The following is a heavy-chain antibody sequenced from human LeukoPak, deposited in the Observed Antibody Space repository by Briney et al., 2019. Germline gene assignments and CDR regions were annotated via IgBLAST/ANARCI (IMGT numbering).Heavy chain of an antibody. CDR2: ISSSSSYI. D-gene: IGHD5-18*01. CDR3: ARGRGDRGYSYGLPQKYHSFDP. J-gene: IGHJ5*02. CDR1: GFTFSSYS. Sequence: GGSLRLSCAASGFTFSSYSMNWVRQAPGKGLEWVSSISSSSSYIYYADSVKGRFTISRDNAKNSLYLKMNSVRAEDTAVYYCARGRGDRGYSYGLPQKYHSFDPRGQGTLVTVSS. V-gene: IGHV3-21*01.